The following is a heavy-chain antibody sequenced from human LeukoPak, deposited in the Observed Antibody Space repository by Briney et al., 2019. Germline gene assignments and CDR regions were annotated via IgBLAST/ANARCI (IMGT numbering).Heavy chain of an antibody. J-gene: IGHJ4*02. V-gene: IGHV3-30*03. D-gene: IGHD6-6*01. CDR3: ARSRSSSSIDY. CDR2: ISYDGSNK. CDR1: GFTFSSYG. Sequence: GGSLRLSCGASGFTFSSYGMHWVRQAPGKGLEWVAVISYDGSNKYYADSVKGRFTISRDNSKNTLYLQMNSLRAEDTAVYYCARSRSSSSIDYWGQGTLVTVSS.